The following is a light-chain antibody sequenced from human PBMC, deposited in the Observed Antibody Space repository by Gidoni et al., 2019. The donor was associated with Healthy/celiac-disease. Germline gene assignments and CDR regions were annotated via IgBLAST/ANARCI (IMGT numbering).Light chain of an antibody. CDR1: QSISSY. Sequence: DIQMTQSPSSLSASVGDRVTITCRASQSISSYLNWYQQKPGKAPKLLIYAASSLQSGVPSRFSGSGSGTDFTLTISSLQPEDFATYYCQQSYSTRVTFXPXTKVDIK. J-gene: IGKJ3*01. CDR2: AAS. CDR3: QQSYSTRVT. V-gene: IGKV1-39*01.